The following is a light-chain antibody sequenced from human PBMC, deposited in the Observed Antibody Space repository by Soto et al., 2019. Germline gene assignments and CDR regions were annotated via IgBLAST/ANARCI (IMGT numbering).Light chain of an antibody. CDR3: EQYGSTPLT. CDR1: QSVANNY. CDR2: DAS. V-gene: IGKV3-20*01. Sequence: VLTQSPGTLSLSPGERATLSCRASQSVANNYLAWYQQKPGQAPRFLIYDASSRATGIPDRFSGSGSGTDFTLTISRLGPEDFAVYYCEQYGSTPLTFGGGTKVDIK. J-gene: IGKJ4*01.